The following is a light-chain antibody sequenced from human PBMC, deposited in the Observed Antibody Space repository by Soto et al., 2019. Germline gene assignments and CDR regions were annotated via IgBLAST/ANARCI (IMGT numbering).Light chain of an antibody. CDR3: SSYTSSIPYV. V-gene: IGLV2-14*01. J-gene: IGLJ1*01. CDR1: SSDVGGYNY. Sequence: QSALTQPASVSGSPGQSITISCTGTSSDVGGYNYVSWYQPHPDKAPKLIIYEVSNRPSGVSNRFSGSKSGNTASLTISGLQAEDEADYYCSSYTSSIPYVFGTGTKVTVL. CDR2: EVS.